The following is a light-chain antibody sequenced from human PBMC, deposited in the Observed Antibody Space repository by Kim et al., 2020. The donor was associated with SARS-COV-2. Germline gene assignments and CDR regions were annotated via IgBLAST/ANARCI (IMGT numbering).Light chain of an antibody. Sequence: IVMTQSPDSLAVSLGERATINCKSSQSVLYSSNNKNYLAWYQQKPGQSPKLLIYWASTRESGVPDRFSGSGSGTDFTLTISSLQAEDVAVYYCQQYYTTPYSFGQGTKLEI. CDR2: WAS. CDR3: QQYYTTPYS. CDR1: QSVLYSSNNKNY. J-gene: IGKJ2*03. V-gene: IGKV4-1*01.